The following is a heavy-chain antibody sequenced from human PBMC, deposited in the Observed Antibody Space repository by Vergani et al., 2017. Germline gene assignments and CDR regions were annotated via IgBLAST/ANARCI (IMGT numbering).Heavy chain of an antibody. CDR3: ARANIVVVPAAPRWFDP. D-gene: IGHD2-2*01. CDR2: INPNSGGT. J-gene: IGHJ5*02. Sequence: QVQLVQSGAEVKKPGASVKVSCKASGYTFTGYYMHWVRQAPGQGLEWMGWINPNSGGTNYAQKFQGRVTMTRDTSISTAYMELSRLRSDDTAVYYCARANIVVVPAAPRWFDPWGQETLVTVSS. CDR1: GYTFTGYY. V-gene: IGHV1-2*02.